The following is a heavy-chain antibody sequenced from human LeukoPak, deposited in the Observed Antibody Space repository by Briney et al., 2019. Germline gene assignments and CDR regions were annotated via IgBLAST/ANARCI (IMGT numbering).Heavy chain of an antibody. CDR3: ARHLLPYSPSYFDY. CDR1: GGSISSSTYY. V-gene: IGHV4-39*01. CDR2: VNYAGNT. D-gene: IGHD1-26*01. Sequence: SGTLSLTCTVSGGSISSSTYYWGWIRQSPGKGLEWIGSVNYAGNTYYHPSLKSRVTISADTSKNQFSLTMNFVTAADTALYICARHLLPYSPSYFDYWGQGSLVTVSS. J-gene: IGHJ4*02.